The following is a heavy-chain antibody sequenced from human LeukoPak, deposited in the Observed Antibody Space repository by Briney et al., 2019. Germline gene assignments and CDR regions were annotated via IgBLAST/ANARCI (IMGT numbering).Heavy chain of an antibody. J-gene: IGHJ4*02. CDR1: GGTFSSYA. D-gene: IGHD3-10*01. CDR2: IIPIFGTA. V-gene: IGHV1-69*13. CDR3: ARANSLWFGDSYYFDY. Sequence: GASVNVSCKASGGTFSSYAISWVRQAPGQGLEWMGGIIPIFGTANYAQKFQGRVTITADESTSTAYMELSSLRSEDTAVYYCARANSLWFGDSYYFDYWGQGTLVTVSS.